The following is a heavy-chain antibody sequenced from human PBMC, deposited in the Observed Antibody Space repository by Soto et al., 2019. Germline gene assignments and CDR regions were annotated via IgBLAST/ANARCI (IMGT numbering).Heavy chain of an antibody. Sequence: ASVKVSCKASGYTFTGYYMHWVRQAPGQGLECMGWINPNSGGTNYAQKFQGWVTMTRDTSISTAYMERSRLRSDDTAVYYCARGPERELLSPDYWGQGTLVTVSS. V-gene: IGHV1-2*04. D-gene: IGHD1-26*01. J-gene: IGHJ4*02. CDR3: ARGPERELLSPDY. CDR2: INPNSGGT. CDR1: GYTFTGYY.